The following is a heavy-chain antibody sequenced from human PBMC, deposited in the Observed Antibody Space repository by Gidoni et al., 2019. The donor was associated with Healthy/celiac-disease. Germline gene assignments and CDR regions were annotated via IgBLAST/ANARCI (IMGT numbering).Heavy chain of an antibody. CDR1: GFTFSSYD. CDR3: ARGGGGHYSGWFDP. V-gene: IGHV3-13*01. J-gene: IGHJ5*02. D-gene: IGHD3-22*01. CDR2: IGTAGDT. Sequence: EVQLVESGGGLVQPGGSLRLSCAASGFTFSSYDMHWVRQATGKGLEWVSAIGTAGDTYYPGSVKGRFTISRENAKNSLYLQMNSLRAGDTAVYYCARGGGGHYSGWFDPWGQGTLVTVSS.